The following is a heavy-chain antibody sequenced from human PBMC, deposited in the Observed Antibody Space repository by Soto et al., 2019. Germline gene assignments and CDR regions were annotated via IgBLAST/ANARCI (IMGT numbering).Heavy chain of an antibody. CDR2: IYSGGST. Sequence: GGSLRLSCAASGFTVSSNYMSWVRQAPGKGLEWVSVIYSGGSTYYADSVKGRFTISRDNSKNTLYLQMNSLRAEDTAVYYCASRDYSNVVDYYYYYMDVWGKGTTVTVSS. CDR3: ASRDYSNVVDYYYYYMDV. J-gene: IGHJ6*03. V-gene: IGHV3-66*01. D-gene: IGHD4-4*01. CDR1: GFTVSSNY.